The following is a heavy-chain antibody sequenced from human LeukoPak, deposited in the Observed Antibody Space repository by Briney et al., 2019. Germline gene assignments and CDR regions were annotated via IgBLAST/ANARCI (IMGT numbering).Heavy chain of an antibody. J-gene: IGHJ4*02. CDR2: ISGSDGTS. CDR3: AKSLGVGGYTRYKGFDQ. CDR1: GFTFNSFA. V-gene: IGHV3-23*01. Sequence: PGGSLRLSCAASGFTFNSFAMNWVRQAPGKGLEWVSSISGSDGTSHYADFVKGQFTISRDNSKNTLYLQMNSLRAEDTAAYYCAKSLGVGGYTRYKGFDQWGQGTLVVVSS. D-gene: IGHD3-16*02.